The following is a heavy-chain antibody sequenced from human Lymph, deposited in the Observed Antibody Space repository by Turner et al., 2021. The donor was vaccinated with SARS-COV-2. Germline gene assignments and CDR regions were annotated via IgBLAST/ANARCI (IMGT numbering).Heavy chain of an antibody. CDR3: AKGVRGAMIVVVIPYFDY. D-gene: IGHD3-22*01. V-gene: IGHV3-23*01. CDR1: GFTFSSYA. CDR2: IGGSGGDT. Sequence: EVQLLESGGGLVQPGGSLRLSCAASGFTFSSYAMGWVRRAPGKGLEWVSAIGGSGGDTYYADSVKGRFTISRDNSKNTLYLQMNSLRAEDTAVYYCAKGVRGAMIVVVIPYFDYWGQGTLVTVSS. J-gene: IGHJ4*02.